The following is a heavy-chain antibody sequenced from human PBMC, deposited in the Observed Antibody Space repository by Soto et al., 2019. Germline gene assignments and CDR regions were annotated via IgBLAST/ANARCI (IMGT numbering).Heavy chain of an antibody. Sequence: QVQLQESGPGLVKASGTLSLTCAVSGASISTDHWWTWVRQPPGGGLEWIGEILHSGNTNYNPSVMGRVTVSVDRPKNQFSLKLISVTAADTAIYYWARAGVSAMFIGNWVQGTLVTVSS. D-gene: IGHD3-16*02. V-gene: IGHV4-4*02. CDR3: ARAGVSAMFIGN. J-gene: IGHJ4*02. CDR2: ILHSGNT. CDR1: GASISTDHW.